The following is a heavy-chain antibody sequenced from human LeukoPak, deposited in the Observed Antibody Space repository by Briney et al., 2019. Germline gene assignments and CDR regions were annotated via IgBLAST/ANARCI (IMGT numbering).Heavy chain of an antibody. D-gene: IGHD3-10*01. J-gene: IGHJ4*02. Sequence: GGSLRLSCAASGFTFSNSAMNWVRQAPGKGPELVSVISGGGGSTFYADSVKGRFTISRDNSKNSLYLQMNTLRAEDTAVYYCTRDCCGSGSHDYWGQGALVTVSS. CDR3: TRDCCGSGSHDY. CDR1: GFTFSNSA. V-gene: IGHV3-23*01. CDR2: ISGGGGST.